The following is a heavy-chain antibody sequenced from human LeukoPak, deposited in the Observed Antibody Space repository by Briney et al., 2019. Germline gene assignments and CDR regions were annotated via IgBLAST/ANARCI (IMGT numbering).Heavy chain of an antibody. Sequence: TLGSLRLSCSASGFTFSTYWMHSVRQAPGKGLVWVSRINTDGSSTTYADSVKGRFTISRDNAKNTLYLQMNSLRAEDTAVYYCARDKSYTMDVWGQGTTVTVSS. CDR3: ARDKSYTMDV. J-gene: IGHJ6*02. D-gene: IGHD4-11*01. CDR2: INTDGSST. CDR1: GFTFSTYW. V-gene: IGHV3-74*01.